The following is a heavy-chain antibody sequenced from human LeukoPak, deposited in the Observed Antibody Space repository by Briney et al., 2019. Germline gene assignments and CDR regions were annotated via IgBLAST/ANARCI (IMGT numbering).Heavy chain of an antibody. D-gene: IGHD3-10*01. CDR2: INPNSGGT. CDR1: GYTFTGYY. Sequence: ASVTVSCKASGYTFTGYYMHWVRQAPGQGLEWMGWINPNSGGTNYAQKLQGRVTMTTDTSTSTAYMELRSLRSDDTAVYYCARAALLWFGELPGEFDYWGQGTLVTVSS. V-gene: IGHV1-2*02. CDR3: ARAALLWFGELPGEFDY. J-gene: IGHJ4*02.